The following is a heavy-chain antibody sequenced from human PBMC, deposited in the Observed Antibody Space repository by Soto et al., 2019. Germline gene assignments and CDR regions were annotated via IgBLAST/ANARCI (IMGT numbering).Heavy chain of an antibody. D-gene: IGHD6-13*01. CDR2: IWYDGSNK. J-gene: IGHJ4*02. Sequence: QVQLVESGGGVVQPGRSLRLSCAASGFTFSSYGMHWVRQAPGKGLEWVAVIWYDGSNKYYADSVKGRFTISRDNSKNTLYLQMNSLRAEDTAVYYCARDIARGRYSRFTFDYWGQGTLVTVSS. CDR1: GFTFSSYG. CDR3: ARDIARGRYSRFTFDY. V-gene: IGHV3-33*01.